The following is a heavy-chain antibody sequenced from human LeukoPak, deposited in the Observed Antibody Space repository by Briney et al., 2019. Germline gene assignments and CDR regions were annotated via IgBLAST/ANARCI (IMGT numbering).Heavy chain of an antibody. Sequence: SETLSLTCTVSGYSISSGYYWGWIRQPPGKGLEWIGSIYHSGSTYYNPSLKSRVTISVDTSKNQFSLKLSSVTTADTAVYYCARVKVSGYDILTGYIKRPYFDYWGQGTLVTVSS. CDR1: GYSISSGYY. V-gene: IGHV4-38-2*02. J-gene: IGHJ4*02. CDR3: ARVKVSGYDILTGYIKRPYFDY. D-gene: IGHD3-9*01. CDR2: IYHSGST.